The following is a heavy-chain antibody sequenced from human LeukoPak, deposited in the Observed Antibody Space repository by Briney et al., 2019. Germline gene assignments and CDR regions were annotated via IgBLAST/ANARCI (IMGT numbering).Heavy chain of an antibody. V-gene: IGHV4-4*07. Sequence: SETLSLTCTASGGSISSYYWSWIRQPAGKGLEWIGRIYTSGSTNYNPSLKYRVTMSVDTSKNQFYLKLSSVTAADTAVYYCARGEVGASPYWDFDLWGRGTLVTVSS. D-gene: IGHD1-26*01. CDR3: ARGEVGASPYWDFDL. CDR2: IYTSGST. CDR1: GGSISSYY. J-gene: IGHJ2*01.